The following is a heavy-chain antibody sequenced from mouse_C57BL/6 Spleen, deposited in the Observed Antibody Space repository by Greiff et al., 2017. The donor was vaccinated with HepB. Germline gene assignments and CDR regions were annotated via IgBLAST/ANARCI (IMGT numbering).Heavy chain of an antibody. J-gene: IGHJ4*01. CDR3: TTSGQLRLRGDAMDY. V-gene: IGHV14-1*01. CDR1: GFNIKDYY. D-gene: IGHD3-2*02. Sequence: DVKLQESGAELVRPGASVKLSCTASGFNIKDYYMHWVKQRPEQGLEWIGRIDPEDGDTEYAPKFQGKATMTADTSSNTAYLQLSSLTSEDTAVYYCTTSGQLRLRGDAMDYWGQGTSVTVSS. CDR2: IDPEDGDT.